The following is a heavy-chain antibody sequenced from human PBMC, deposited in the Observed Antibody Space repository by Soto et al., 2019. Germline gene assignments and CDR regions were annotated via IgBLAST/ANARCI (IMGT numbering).Heavy chain of an antibody. D-gene: IGHD2-15*01. Sequence: SETLSLTCTVSGGSIISSSYYWVLIRQPPGKGLEWIGSIYYSGSTYYNPSLKSRVTISVDTSKNQFSLKLSSVTAADTAVYYCARPPPYCSGGSCYWDDWGQGTLVTVSS. CDR2: IYYSGST. CDR1: GGSIISSSYY. J-gene: IGHJ4*02. V-gene: IGHV4-39*01. CDR3: ARPPPYCSGGSCYWDD.